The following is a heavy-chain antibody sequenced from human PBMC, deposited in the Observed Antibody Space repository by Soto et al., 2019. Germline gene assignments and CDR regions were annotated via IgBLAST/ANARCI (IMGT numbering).Heavy chain of an antibody. CDR1: GFTYA. CDR2: ISGSSYTI. CDR3: ARVHLYFDN. V-gene: IGHV3-48*04. J-gene: IGHJ4*02. Sequence: EVQLLESGGGLVQPGGSLRLSCAASGFTYAMSWVRQAPGKGLEWVSGISGSSYTIYYADSVKGRFTISRDNAKNLLYLQMNSLRAEDTAVYYCARVHLYFDNWGQGTLVTVSS.